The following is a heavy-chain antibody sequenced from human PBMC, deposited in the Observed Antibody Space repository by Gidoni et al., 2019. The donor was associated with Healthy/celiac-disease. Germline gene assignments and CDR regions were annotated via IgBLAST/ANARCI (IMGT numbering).Heavy chain of an antibody. CDR2: ISYDGSNK. J-gene: IGHJ4*02. CDR1: GFPFSSYA. CDR3: ARGGLGVVKYYFDY. V-gene: IGHV3-30-3*01. D-gene: IGHD2-2*01. Sequence: QVQLVESGGGVVQPGRSLRLSCAASGFPFSSYAMHWVRQAPGKGLEWVAVISYDGSNKYYADSVKGRFTISRDNSKNTLYLQMNSLRAEDTAVYYCARGGLGVVKYYFDYWGQGTLVTVSS.